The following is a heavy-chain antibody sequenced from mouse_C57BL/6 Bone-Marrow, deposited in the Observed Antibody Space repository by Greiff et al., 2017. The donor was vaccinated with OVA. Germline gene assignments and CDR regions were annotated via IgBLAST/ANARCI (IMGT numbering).Heavy chain of an antibody. J-gene: IGHJ3*01. V-gene: IGHV3-6*01. CDR2: ISYDGSN. CDR3: AIYYYGSRY. D-gene: IGHD1-1*01. CDR1: GYSITSGYY. Sequence: ESGPGLVKPSQSLSLTCSVTGYSITSGYYWNWIRQFPGNKLEWMGYISYDGSNNYNPSLKNRISITRDTSKNQFFLKLNSVTTEDTATYYCAIYYYGSRYWGQGTLVTVSA.